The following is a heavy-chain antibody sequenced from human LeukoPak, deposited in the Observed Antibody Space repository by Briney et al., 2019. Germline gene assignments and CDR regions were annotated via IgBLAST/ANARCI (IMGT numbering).Heavy chain of an antibody. CDR2: IYYSGST. CDR1: GGSISSSNW. Sequence: SETLSLTCAVSGGSISSSNWWSWVRQPPGKGLEWIGYIYYSGSTNYNPSLKSRVTISVDTSKNQFSLKLSSVTAADTAAYYCARELPYGDYERGYFDYWGQGTLVTVSS. D-gene: IGHD4-17*01. V-gene: IGHV4-4*02. CDR3: ARELPYGDYERGYFDY. J-gene: IGHJ4*02.